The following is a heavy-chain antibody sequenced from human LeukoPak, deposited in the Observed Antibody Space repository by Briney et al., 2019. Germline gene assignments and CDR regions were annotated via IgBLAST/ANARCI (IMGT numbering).Heavy chain of an antibody. D-gene: IGHD6-19*01. J-gene: IGHJ4*02. CDR1: GGSISSSSYY. CDR3: ARETPPAARPPPLIAVAGTGDFDY. V-gene: IGHV4-39*07. CDR2: IYYSGST. Sequence: PSETLSLTCTVSGGSISSSSYYWGWIRQPPGKGLEWIGSIYYSGSTYYNPSLKSRVTISVDTSKNQFSLKLSSVTAADTAVYYCARETPPAARPPPLIAVAGTGDFDYWGQGTLVTVSS.